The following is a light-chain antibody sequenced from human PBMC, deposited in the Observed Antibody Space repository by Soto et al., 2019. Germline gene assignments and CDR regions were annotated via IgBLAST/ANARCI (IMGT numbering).Light chain of an antibody. CDR3: QQSYSTPPT. CDR1: QSISSY. CDR2: AAS. Sequence: DIQMTQSPSSLSASVGDRVTIICRASQSISSYLNWYQQKPGKAPKLLIYAASDLQSGVPSRFSGSGSGTGFTLTISSLQPEDFGTYFCQQSYSTPPTFGQGTRLEIK. V-gene: IGKV1-39*01. J-gene: IGKJ5*01.